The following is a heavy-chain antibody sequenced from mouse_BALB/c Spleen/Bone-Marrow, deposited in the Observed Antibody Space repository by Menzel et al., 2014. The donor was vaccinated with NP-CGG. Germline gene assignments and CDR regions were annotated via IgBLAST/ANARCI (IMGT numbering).Heavy chain of an antibody. V-gene: IGHV1-54*01. CDR3: ARRITVVAPPAY. J-gene: IGHJ3*01. CDR2: INPGSGST. Sequence: QVQLQQSGAELVRPGTSVKVSCKASGYAFTNYLIEWVKQRPGQGLEWIGVINPGSGSTNYNEKFKGKATLTADKSSSTAYMQLSSLTSDDSAVYFCARRITVVAPPAYWGQGTLVTVSA. CDR1: GYAFTNYL. D-gene: IGHD1-1*01.